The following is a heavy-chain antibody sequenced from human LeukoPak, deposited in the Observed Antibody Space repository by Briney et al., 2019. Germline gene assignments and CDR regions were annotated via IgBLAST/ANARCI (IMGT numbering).Heavy chain of an antibody. CDR3: ARVTQRDWFGDPSGEYYFDS. CDR2: IYSGGTT. V-gene: IGHV3-66*01. CDR1: GFTVTSYY. Sequence: GGSLRLSCAASGFTVTSYYMTWVRRAPGKGLECVSVIYSGGTTYYADSVKGRFTVSKDNSKNIFYLQMNSLRAEDTAVYFCARVTQRDWFGDPSGEYYFDSWGQGTLVTVSS. D-gene: IGHD3-10*01. J-gene: IGHJ4*02.